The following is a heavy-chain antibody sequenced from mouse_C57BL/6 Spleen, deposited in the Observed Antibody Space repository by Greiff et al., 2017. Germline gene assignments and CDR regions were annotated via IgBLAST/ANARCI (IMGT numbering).Heavy chain of an antibody. D-gene: IGHD2-4*01. Sequence: VQLQQSGPELVKPGASVKLSCKASGYTFTSYDINWVKQRPGQGLEWIGWIYPSDGSTKYNEKFQGKATLTVDTSSRTAYLELHSLTSEDSAVYYCARSRYDYEGYVYAMDYGGQGTSVTVSS. CDR2: IYPSDGST. CDR3: ARSRYDYEGYVYAMDY. J-gene: IGHJ4*01. V-gene: IGHV1-85*01. CDR1: GYTFTSYD.